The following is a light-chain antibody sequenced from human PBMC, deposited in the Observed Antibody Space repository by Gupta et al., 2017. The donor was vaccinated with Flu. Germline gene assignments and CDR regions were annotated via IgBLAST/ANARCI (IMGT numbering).Light chain of an antibody. J-gene: IGLJ3*02. CDR2: GKN. Sequence: SSELTQDPAVSVALGQTVRITCQGDSLRRYYASRYQQKPGQAPVLVIYGKNNRPSGIPDRFSGSRSGNTASLTIAGAQAEDEADYDGNSRDSSGNHGVFGGGTKLTVL. CDR3: NSRDSSGNHGV. V-gene: IGLV3-19*01. CDR1: SLRRYY.